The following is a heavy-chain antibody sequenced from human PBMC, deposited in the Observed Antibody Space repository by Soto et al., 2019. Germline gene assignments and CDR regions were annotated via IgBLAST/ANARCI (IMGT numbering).Heavy chain of an antibody. CDR2: INAGNGNT. D-gene: IGHD2-15*01. CDR3: ARERYCSGGSCYWFDP. CDR1: GYTFTSYA. Sequence: QVQLVQSGAEVKKPGASVKVSCKASGYTFTSYAMHWVRQAPGQRLEWMGWINAGNGNTKYSQKFQGRVTITRDTSASTAYMELSSLRSEDTAVYYCARERYCSGGSCYWFDPWGQGTLVTVSS. V-gene: IGHV1-3*01. J-gene: IGHJ5*02.